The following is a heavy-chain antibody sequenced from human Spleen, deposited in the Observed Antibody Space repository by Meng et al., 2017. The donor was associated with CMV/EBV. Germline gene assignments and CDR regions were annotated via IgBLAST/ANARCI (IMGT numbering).Heavy chain of an antibody. Sequence: GESLKISCAASGFTFDDYTMHWVRQAPGKGLEWVSLISWDGGSTYYADSVKGRFTISRDNSKNSLYLQMNSLRAEDTAVYYCARDRHPHYDFWSGYQYYYSMDVWGQGTTVTVSS. CDR2: ISWDGGST. V-gene: IGHV3-43*01. CDR1: GFTFDDYT. D-gene: IGHD3-3*01. CDR3: ARDRHPHYDFWSGYQYYYSMDV. J-gene: IGHJ6*02.